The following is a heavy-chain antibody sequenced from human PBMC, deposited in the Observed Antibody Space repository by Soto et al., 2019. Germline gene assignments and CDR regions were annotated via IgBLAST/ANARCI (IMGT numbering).Heavy chain of an antibody. CDR2: IIPSLGIA. V-gene: IGHV1-69*08. J-gene: IGHJ4*02. D-gene: IGHD3-22*01. Sequence: QVQLVQSGAEVKKPGSSVKVSCKASGGTFSSYTISWVRQAPGQGLEWMGRIIPSLGIANYAQKFQGRVTITEDKSTSTAYMELSSLRSGGTAGYYCARDGAYYYESRDPFDYWGQGTLVTVSS. CDR3: ARDGAYYYESRDPFDY. CDR1: GGTFSSYT.